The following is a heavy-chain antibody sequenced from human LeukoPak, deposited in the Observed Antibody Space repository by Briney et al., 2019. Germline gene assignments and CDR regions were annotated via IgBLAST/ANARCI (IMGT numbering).Heavy chain of an antibody. CDR3: ARGQKYSSSSLCWFDP. V-gene: IGHV4-4*07. Sequence: SETLSLTCTVSGGSISSYYWSWIRQPAGKGLEWIGRIQTSGITNYNPSLKSRVTISVDTSKNQFSLKLSSVTAADTAVYYCARGQKYSSSSLCWFDPWGQGTLVTVSS. CDR2: IQTSGIT. D-gene: IGHD6-6*01. J-gene: IGHJ5*02. CDR1: GGSISSYY.